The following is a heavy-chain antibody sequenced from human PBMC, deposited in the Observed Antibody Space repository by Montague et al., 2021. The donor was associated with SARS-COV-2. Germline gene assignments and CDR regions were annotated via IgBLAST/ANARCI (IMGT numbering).Heavy chain of an antibody. D-gene: IGHD3-9*01. V-gene: IGHV4-34*01. Sequence: SETLSLTCAVSGGSFSVYYWSWIRQPPGKGLEWIGEINHSGSTNYNPSLKSRVTISVDTSKNQFSLTLSSVTAADTAVYYCARMRVFDWRTRYYMDVWGKGTLVTVSS. CDR2: INHSGST. CDR1: GGSFSVYY. J-gene: IGHJ6*03. CDR3: ARMRVFDWRTRYYMDV.